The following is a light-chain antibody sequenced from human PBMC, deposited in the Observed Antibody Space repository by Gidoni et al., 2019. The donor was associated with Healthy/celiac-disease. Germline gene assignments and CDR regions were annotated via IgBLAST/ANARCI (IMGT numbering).Light chain of an antibody. CDR2: AAS. Sequence: DIQMTRSPSSLSASVGDRVTITCRASQSISSYLNWYQQKPGKAPKLLIYAASSLQSGVPSRFSGSGSGTDFTLTISSLQPEDFATYYCQQSYSTPGMYTFGQGTKLEIK. CDR3: QQSYSTPGMYT. V-gene: IGKV1-39*01. J-gene: IGKJ2*01. CDR1: QSISSY.